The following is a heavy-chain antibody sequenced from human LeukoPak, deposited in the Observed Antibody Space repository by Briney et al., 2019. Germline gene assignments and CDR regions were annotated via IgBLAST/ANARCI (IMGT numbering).Heavy chain of an antibody. D-gene: IGHD6-6*01. V-gene: IGHV3-23*01. CDR1: GFTFSSYA. CDR3: AKDGKEQLVPYYYYGMDV. CDR2: ISGSGGST. J-gene: IGHJ6*02. Sequence: GGSLRLSCAASGFTFSSYAMSWVRQAPGKGLEWVSAISGSGGSTYYADSVKGRFTISRDNSKNTLYLQMNSLRAEDTAVYYCAKDGKEQLVPYYYYGMDVWGQGTTVTVSS.